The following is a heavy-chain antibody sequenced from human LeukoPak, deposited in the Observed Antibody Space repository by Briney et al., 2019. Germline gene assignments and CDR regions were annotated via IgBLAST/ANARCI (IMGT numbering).Heavy chain of an antibody. CDR3: ARTSSSWYWSFDY. J-gene: IGHJ4*02. D-gene: IGHD6-13*01. V-gene: IGHV4-34*01. CDR2: INQSGST. CDR1: GGSFSGYY. Sequence: PSETLSLTCAVYGGSFSGYYWNWIRQPPGKGLEWIGEINQSGSTNYNPSLKSRVTISFDTSKNQFSLKLSSVTAADTAVYYCARTSSSWYWSFDYWGQGTLVTVSS.